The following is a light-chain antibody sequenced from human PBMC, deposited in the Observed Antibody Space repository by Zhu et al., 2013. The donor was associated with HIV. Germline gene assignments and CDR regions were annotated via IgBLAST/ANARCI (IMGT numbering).Light chain of an antibody. Sequence: QSALTQPASVSGSPGQSITISCTGTSSDVGGYNYVSWYQQHPGKVPKLMIYEVGTRYSGVSNRFSGSKSGNTASLTISGLQAEDGADYYCSSYTSSNTLVFGAGTKLTVL. CDR1: SSDVGGYNY. CDR2: EVG. J-gene: IGLJ2*01. V-gene: IGLV2-14*01. CDR3: SSYTSSNTLV.